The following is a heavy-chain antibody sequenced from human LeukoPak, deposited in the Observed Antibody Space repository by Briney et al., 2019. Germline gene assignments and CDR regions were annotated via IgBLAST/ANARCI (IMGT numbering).Heavy chain of an antibody. CDR1: GGSFSGYY. Sequence: PSETLSLTRAVYGGSFSGYYWSWIRQPPGKGLEWIGEINHSGSTNYNPSLKSRVTISVDTSKNQFSLKLSSVTAADTAVYYCAKSFRYYYGSRNWFDPWGQGTLVTVSS. V-gene: IGHV4-34*01. D-gene: IGHD3-10*01. CDR2: INHSGST. J-gene: IGHJ5*02. CDR3: AKSFRYYYGSRNWFDP.